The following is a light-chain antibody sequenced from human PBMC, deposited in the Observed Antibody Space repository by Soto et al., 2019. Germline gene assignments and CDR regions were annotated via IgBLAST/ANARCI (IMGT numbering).Light chain of an antibody. CDR2: EVS. CDR3: SSYAGSTNL. Sequence: QDVRTQPPSASLSPGQSVTISCTGTSSDVGGYNYVSWYQQHPGKAPKLMIYEVSKRPSGVPDRFSGSKSGNTASLTVSGLQAEDEADYYCSSYAGSTNLFGTGTKVTAL. CDR1: SSDVGGYNY. J-gene: IGLJ1*01. V-gene: IGLV2-8*01.